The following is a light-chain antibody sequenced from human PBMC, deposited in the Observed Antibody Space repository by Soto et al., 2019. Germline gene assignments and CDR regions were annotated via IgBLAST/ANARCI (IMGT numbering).Light chain of an antibody. Sequence: VLTQPPSVSGAQGQRVTISCTGSSSNIGAGYDVHWYQQLPGTAPKLLIYGNSNRPSGVPDRFSGSKSGTSASLAITGLQAEDEADYYCQSYDSSLSGSLVFGGGTKLTVL. V-gene: IGLV1-40*01. CDR2: GNS. CDR3: QSYDSSLSGSLV. CDR1: SSNIGAGYD. J-gene: IGLJ2*01.